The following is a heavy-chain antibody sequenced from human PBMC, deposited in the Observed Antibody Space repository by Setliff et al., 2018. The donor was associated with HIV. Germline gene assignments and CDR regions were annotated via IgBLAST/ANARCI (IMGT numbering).Heavy chain of an antibody. J-gene: IGHJ4*02. CDR2: INPILDMT. CDR1: GGTFKI. V-gene: IGHV1-69*10. CDR3: ARGVTESSGWPAFHRYYFDS. Sequence: GASVKVSCKASGGTFKIHWVRQAPGQGLEWVGGINPILDMTNYAQKFQGRVTITADESTSTASMELSSLSSEDTAVYYCARGVTESSGWPAFHRYYFDSWGQGALVTVSS. D-gene: IGHD6-19*01.